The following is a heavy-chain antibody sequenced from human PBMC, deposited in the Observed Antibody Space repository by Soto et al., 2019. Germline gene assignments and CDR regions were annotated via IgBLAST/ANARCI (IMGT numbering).Heavy chain of an antibody. Sequence: GGSLRLSCAASGFTFSSYSMNWVRQAPGKGLEWVSSISSSSSYIYYADSVKGRFTISRDNAKNSLYLQMNSLRAEDTAVYYCARYCDGKGTSCDRELDYWGQGTLVTVSS. CDR2: ISSSSSYI. V-gene: IGHV3-21*01. CDR3: ARYCDGKGTSCDRELDY. J-gene: IGHJ4*02. CDR1: GFTFSSYS. D-gene: IGHD2-2*01.